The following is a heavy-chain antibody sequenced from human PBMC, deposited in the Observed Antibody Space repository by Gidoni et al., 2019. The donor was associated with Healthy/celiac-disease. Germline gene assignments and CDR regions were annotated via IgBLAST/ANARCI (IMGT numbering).Heavy chain of an antibody. V-gene: IGHV3-30*18. CDR3: AKAGGEQWLVRLYYFDY. J-gene: IGHJ4*02. D-gene: IGHD6-19*01. CDR2: ISYDGSNK. CDR1: GFPFSSYG. Sequence: QVQLVESGGGVVQPGRSLRLSCAASGFPFSSYGMHWVHQAPGKGLEWVAVISYDGSNKYYADSVKGRFTISRDNSKNTLYLQMNSLRAEDTAVYYCAKAGGEQWLVRLYYFDYWGQGTLVTVSS.